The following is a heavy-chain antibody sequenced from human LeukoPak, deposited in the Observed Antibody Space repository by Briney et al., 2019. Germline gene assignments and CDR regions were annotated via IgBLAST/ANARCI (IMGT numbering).Heavy chain of an antibody. CDR2: IKQDGSEK. V-gene: IGHV3-7*04. D-gene: IGHD6-13*01. CDR1: GFTFSSYL. CDR3: ARPRGSSWYFDF. Sequence: GGSLRLSCAASGFTFSSYLMSWVRQAPGKGLEWVANIKQDGSEKYYVDSLKGRFTISRDNAKNSLYLQMNSLRVEDTAVYYCARPRGSSWYFDFWGQGTLVTVSS. J-gene: IGHJ4*02.